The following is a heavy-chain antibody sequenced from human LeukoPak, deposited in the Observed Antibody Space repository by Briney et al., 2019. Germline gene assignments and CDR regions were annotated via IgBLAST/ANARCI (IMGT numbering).Heavy chain of an antibody. CDR2: IYHSGST. V-gene: IGHV4-38-2*02. CDR3: ARASYGYGSGRRDDY. Sequence: SETLSLTCTVSGYSISSDYYWGWIRQPPGKGLEWIGSIYHSGSTYYNPSLKSRVTISVDTSKNQFSLKLSSVTAADTAVYYCARASYGYGSGRRDDYWGEGTLVTVSS. J-gene: IGHJ4*02. CDR1: GYSISSDYY. D-gene: IGHD3-10*01.